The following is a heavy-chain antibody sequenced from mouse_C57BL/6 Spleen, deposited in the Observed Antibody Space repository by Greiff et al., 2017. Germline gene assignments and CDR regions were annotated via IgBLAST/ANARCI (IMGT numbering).Heavy chain of an antibody. Sequence: VKLMESGPGLVQPSQSLSITCTVSGFSLTSYGVHWVRQSPGKGLEWLGVIWSGGSTDYNAAFISRLSISKDNSKSQVFFKMNSLQADDTAIYYCASPYDYDGRDYYAMDYWGQGTSVTVSS. V-gene: IGHV2-2*01. CDR1: GFSLTSYG. D-gene: IGHD2-4*01. CDR3: ASPYDYDGRDYYAMDY. CDR2: IWSGGST. J-gene: IGHJ4*01.